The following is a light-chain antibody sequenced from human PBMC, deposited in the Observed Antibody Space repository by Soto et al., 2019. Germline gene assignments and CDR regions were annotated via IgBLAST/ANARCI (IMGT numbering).Light chain of an antibody. Sequence: DTQMTQSTSSLYASVGGRVTITCRASQTISSCLAWYHQKPGKVPKLLIYAASTLHPGVPSRFSGSVSGTEFTLTISSLQPEDVATYYCLPHNSYPCTFGQGTKVDIK. CDR1: QTISSC. V-gene: IGKV1-9*01. CDR3: LPHNSYPCT. CDR2: AAS. J-gene: IGKJ1*01.